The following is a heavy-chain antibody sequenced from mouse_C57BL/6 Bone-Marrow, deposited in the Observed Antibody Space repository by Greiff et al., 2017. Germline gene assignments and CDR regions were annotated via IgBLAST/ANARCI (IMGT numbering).Heavy chain of an antibody. CDR1: GFTFSDYG. Sequence: EVKLMESGGGLVKPGGSLKLSCAASGFTFSDYGMHWVRQAPEKGLEWVAYISSGSSTIYYAVTVKGRFTISRDNAKNTLFLQMTSLRSEDTAMYYGARGDYNYGGAWFAYWGQGTLVTVSA. V-gene: IGHV5-17*01. CDR3: ARGDYNYGGAWFAY. J-gene: IGHJ3*01. CDR2: ISSGSSTI. D-gene: IGHD2-12*01.